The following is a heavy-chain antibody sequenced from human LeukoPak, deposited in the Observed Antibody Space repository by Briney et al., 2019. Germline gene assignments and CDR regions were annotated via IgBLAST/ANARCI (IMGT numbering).Heavy chain of an antibody. CDR1: GFTFGSYA. D-gene: IGHD3-10*01. J-gene: IGHJ5*02. V-gene: IGHV3-30*04. Sequence: GRSLRLSCAASGFTFGSYAMHWVRQAPGKGLEWVAVISYDGSNKYYADSVKGRFTISRDNSKNTLYLQMNSLRAEDTAVYYCARRRMVRGVNHWFDPWGQGTLVTVSS. CDR2: ISYDGSNK. CDR3: ARRRMVRGVNHWFDP.